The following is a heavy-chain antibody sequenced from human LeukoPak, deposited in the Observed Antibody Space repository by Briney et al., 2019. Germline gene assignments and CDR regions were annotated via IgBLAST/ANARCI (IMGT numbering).Heavy chain of an antibody. D-gene: IGHD6-13*01. Sequence: GGSLRLSCAASGFTFSNAWMSWIRQAPGKGLEWISYISSSGSTIYYADSVKGRFTISRDNAKNSLYLQMNNLRAEDTAVYYCARGSSSWNAWGQGTLVTVSS. CDR3: ARGSSSWNA. J-gene: IGHJ5*02. CDR1: GFTFSNAW. CDR2: ISSSGSTI. V-gene: IGHV3-11*01.